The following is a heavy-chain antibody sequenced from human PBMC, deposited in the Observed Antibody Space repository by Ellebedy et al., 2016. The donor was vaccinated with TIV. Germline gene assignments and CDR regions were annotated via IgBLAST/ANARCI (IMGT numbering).Heavy chain of an antibody. D-gene: IGHD4-17*01. CDR3: ARDLYGDFWFDY. CDR2: ISSSSSYI. V-gene: IGHV3-21*01. CDR1: GFTFSDHY. Sequence: GESLKISXAASGFTFSDHYMDWVRQAPGKGLEWVSSISSSSSYIYYADSVKGRFTISRDDAKKSLYLQMNSLRADDTAVYYCARDLYGDFWFDYWGQGILVTVSS. J-gene: IGHJ4*02.